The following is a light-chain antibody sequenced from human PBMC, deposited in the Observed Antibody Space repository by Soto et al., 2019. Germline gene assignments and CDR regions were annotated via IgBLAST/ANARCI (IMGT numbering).Light chain of an antibody. J-gene: IGLJ1*01. CDR1: SSDVGGYNY. CDR3: SSYTSSSTLL. Sequence: QPVLTQPASVSGSPGRSITISCTGTSSDVGGYNYVSWYQQHPGKAPKLMIYDVSNRPSGVSNRFSGSKSGNTASLTISGLQAEDEADYYCSSYTSSSTLLFGTGTKVTVL. CDR2: DVS. V-gene: IGLV2-14*01.